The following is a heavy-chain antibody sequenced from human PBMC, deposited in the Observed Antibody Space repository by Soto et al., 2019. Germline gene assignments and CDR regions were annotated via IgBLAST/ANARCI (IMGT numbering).Heavy chain of an antibody. V-gene: IGHV3-48*01. CDR1: GFTFSSYS. D-gene: IGHD2-15*01. Sequence: EVQLVESGGGLVQPGGSLRLSCAASGFTFSSYSMNWVRQAPGKGLEWVSYISSSSTTKYYADSVKGRFTISRDNAKNSRYLQMNSLRAEETAVYYCARDGCSGSNCLNWFDPWGQGTLVTVSS. CDR2: ISSSSTTK. CDR3: ARDGCSGSNCLNWFDP. J-gene: IGHJ5*02.